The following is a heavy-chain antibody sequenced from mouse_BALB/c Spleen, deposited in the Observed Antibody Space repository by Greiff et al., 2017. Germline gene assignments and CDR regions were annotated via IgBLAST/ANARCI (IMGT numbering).Heavy chain of an antibody. CDR2: IRSKSNNYAT. CDR3: VRRRDYGSSRYWYFDV. J-gene: IGHJ1*01. D-gene: IGHD1-1*01. Sequence: EVKLVESGGGLVQPKGSLKLSCAASGFTFNTYAMNWVRQAPGKGLEWVARIRSKSNNYATYYADSVKDRFTISRDDSQSMLYLQMNNLKTEDTAMYYCVRRRDYGSSRYWYFDVWGAGTTVTVSS. CDR1: GFTFNTYA. V-gene: IGHV10-1*02.